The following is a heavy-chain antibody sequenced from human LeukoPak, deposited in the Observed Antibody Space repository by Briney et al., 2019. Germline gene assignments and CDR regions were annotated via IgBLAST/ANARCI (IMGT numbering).Heavy chain of an antibody. CDR1: GFTFDDYA. D-gene: IGHD5-24*01. CDR2: ISWNSGSI. J-gene: IGHJ4*02. Sequence: GGSLRLSCAASGFTFDDYAMHWVRQAPGKGLEWVSGISWNSGSIGYADSVKGRFTISRDNAKTSLYLQLNSLRAEDTALYYCAKDLGPGSMATSPGFDYWGQGTLVTVSS. V-gene: IGHV3-9*01. CDR3: AKDLGPGSMATSPGFDY.